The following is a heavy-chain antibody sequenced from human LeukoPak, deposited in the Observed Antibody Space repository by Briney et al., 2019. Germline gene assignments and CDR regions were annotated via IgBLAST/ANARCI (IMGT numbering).Heavy chain of an antibody. D-gene: IGHD1-26*01. CDR1: GGSIDTYY. CDR3: ARDRGSQPFIDY. Sequence: SETLSLTCTVSGGSIDTYYWNWIRQPPRKGLEGIGYVFHTGSTNYNPSLKSRVTISVDTSKNQFSLKLSSVTAADTAVYYCARDRGSQPFIDYWGQGTLVTVSS. J-gene: IGHJ4*02. V-gene: IGHV4-59*01. CDR2: VFHTGST.